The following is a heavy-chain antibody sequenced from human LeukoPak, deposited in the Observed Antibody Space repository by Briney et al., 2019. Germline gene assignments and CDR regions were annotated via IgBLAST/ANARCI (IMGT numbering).Heavy chain of an antibody. D-gene: IGHD3-3*01. CDR1: GGSISSYY. V-gene: IGHV4-59*01. Sequence: ETLSLTCTVSGGSISSYYWSWIRQPPGKGLEWIGYIYYSGSTNYNPSLKSRVTISVDTSKNQFSLKLSSVTAADTAVYYCARGVVYYYYGMDVWGQGTTVTVSS. CDR2: IYYSGST. J-gene: IGHJ6*02. CDR3: ARGVVYYYYGMDV.